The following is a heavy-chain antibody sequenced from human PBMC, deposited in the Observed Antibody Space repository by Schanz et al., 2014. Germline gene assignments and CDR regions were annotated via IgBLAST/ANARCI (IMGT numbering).Heavy chain of an antibody. J-gene: IGHJ4*02. D-gene: IGHD4-17*01. CDR2: VYYSGST. Sequence: QVQLQESGPGLVRPSETLSLTCTVSGGSISNYYWSWIRQPPGKGLEWIGYVYYSGSTNYYPSLTSRVTMSVDTSKNEFSLKRSSVTAADTAVYYCARRIWDGDYYYFDYWGQGTLVTVSS. CDR3: ARRIWDGDYYYFDY. CDR1: GGSISNYY. V-gene: IGHV4-59*08.